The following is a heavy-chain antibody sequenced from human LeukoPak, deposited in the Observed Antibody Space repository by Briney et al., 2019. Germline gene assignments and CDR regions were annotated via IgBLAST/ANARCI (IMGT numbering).Heavy chain of an antibody. CDR1: GGSISSYY. CDR2: IYHSGST. J-gene: IGHJ4*02. D-gene: IGHD3-22*01. V-gene: IGHV4-59*01. Sequence: SETLSLTCTVSGGSISSYYWSWIRQPPGKGLEWIGYIYHSGSTNYNPSLKSRVTISVDTSKNQFSLKLSSVTAADTAVYYCARGLYYYDSSGYYPSFDYWGQGTLVTVSS. CDR3: ARGLYYYDSSGYYPSFDY.